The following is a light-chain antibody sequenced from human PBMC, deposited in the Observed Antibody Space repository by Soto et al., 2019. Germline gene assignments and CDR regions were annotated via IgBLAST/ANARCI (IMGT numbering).Light chain of an antibody. CDR2: RAS. CDR3: QQYNSYPWT. V-gene: IGKV1-5*03. J-gene: IGKJ1*01. CDR1: QSISSC. Sequence: DIQMTQSPSTLSASVGDRVTITCRASQSISSCLAWYQQKPGKAPKLLIYRASSLESVVPSRFSGSRSGADFTLTISSLQPDDCATYYCQQYNSYPWTSGQGTKVEIK.